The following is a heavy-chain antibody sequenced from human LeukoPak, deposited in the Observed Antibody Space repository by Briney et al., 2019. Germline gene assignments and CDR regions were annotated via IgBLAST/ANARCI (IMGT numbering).Heavy chain of an antibody. CDR2: ISSNSSYI. Sequence: PGGSLRLSCAASGFTFSSYSMNWVRQAPGKGLEWVSSISSNSSYIYYADSVKGRFTISRDNAKNSLYLQMNSLRAEDTAVYYCARSGWFGELGFDYWGQGTLVTVSS. D-gene: IGHD3-10*01. V-gene: IGHV3-21*01. J-gene: IGHJ4*02. CDR3: ARSGWFGELGFDY. CDR1: GFTFSSYS.